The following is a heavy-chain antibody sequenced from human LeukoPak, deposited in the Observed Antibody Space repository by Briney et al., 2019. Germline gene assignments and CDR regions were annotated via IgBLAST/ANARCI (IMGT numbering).Heavy chain of an antibody. CDR1: GYSISSGYY. J-gene: IGHJ5*02. D-gene: IGHD2-2*01. Sequence: SETLSLTCTVSGYSISSGYYWGWIRQPPGRGLEWIGSIYYSVSTHYNPSLKSRITISIDTSKNQISLKLNSVTAADTAVYYCARHDGDCSTTSCLNWFDPLGQGTLVTVSS. CDR2: IYYSVST. CDR3: ARHDGDCSTTSCLNWFDP. V-gene: IGHV4-38-2*02.